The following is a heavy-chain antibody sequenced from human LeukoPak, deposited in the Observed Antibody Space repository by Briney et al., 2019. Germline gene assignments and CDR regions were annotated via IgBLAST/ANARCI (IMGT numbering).Heavy chain of an antibody. CDR3: ARTLVGASFDY. D-gene: IGHD1-26*01. V-gene: IGHV4-4*07. J-gene: IGHJ4*02. CDR2: IYPSGST. Sequence: SETLSLTCSVSGGSISNYYWSWIRQPAGKGLEWIGRIYPSGSTNYNPSLKSRVTISVDTSKNQFSLKLSSVTAADTAVYYCARTLVGASFDYWGQGTLVTVSS. CDR1: GGSISNYY.